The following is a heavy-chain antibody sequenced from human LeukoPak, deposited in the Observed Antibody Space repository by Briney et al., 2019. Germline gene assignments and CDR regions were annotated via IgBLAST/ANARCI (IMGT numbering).Heavy chain of an antibody. CDR2: IYSVGST. CDR1: GFIVSSNY. CDR3: ASCSRPNYYYGMDV. D-gene: IGHD6-6*01. V-gene: IGHV3-53*01. J-gene: IGHJ6*02. Sequence: GGSLRVSCAASGFIVSSNYMSWVRQAPGKGLEWVSGIYSVGSTYYADSVKGRFTISRDKSKNTLYLRMNSLRAGDTAVYYCASCSRPNYYYGMDVWGQGTTVTVSS.